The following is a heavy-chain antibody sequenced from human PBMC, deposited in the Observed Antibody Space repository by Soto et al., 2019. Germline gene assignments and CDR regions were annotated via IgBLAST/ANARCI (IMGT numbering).Heavy chain of an antibody. CDR1: GYTFTSYG. V-gene: IGHV1-18*01. Sequence: RASVKVSCKASGYTFTSYGISWVRQAPGQGLEWMGWISAYNGNTNYAQKLQGRVTMTTDTSTSTAYMELRSLRSDDTAVYYCARVGVYSSGWYLGGPDWFDPWGQGTLVTVSS. CDR3: ARVGVYSSGWYLGGPDWFDP. J-gene: IGHJ5*02. CDR2: ISAYNGNT. D-gene: IGHD6-19*01.